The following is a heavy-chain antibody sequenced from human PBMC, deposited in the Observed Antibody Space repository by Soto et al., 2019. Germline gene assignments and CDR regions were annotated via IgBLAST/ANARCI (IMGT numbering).Heavy chain of an antibody. CDR1: GLSFSDDY. Sequence: QVQLVESGGGLVRPGGSLRLSCAAFGLSFSDDYMSWIRQAPGKGPEWISYISSSGTTIYYADSVKGRFTISRDNAQNSLYLQMNSLRAEDTAVYYCARYSYSHQLMWHFDLWGRGTLVTVSS. J-gene: IGHJ2*01. CDR3: ARYSYSHQLMWHFDL. CDR2: ISSSGTTI. D-gene: IGHD5-18*01. V-gene: IGHV3-11*01.